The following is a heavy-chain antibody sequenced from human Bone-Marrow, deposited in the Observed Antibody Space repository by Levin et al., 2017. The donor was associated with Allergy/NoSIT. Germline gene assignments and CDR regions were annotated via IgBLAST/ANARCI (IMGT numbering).Heavy chain of an antibody. CDR3: AAKQTSVTPPIAL. CDR1: GFTFSSYA. J-gene: IGHJ4*02. V-gene: IGHV3-23*01. D-gene: IGHD4-17*01. CDR2: ISGDDK. Sequence: LSLPCAASGFTFSSYAMFWVRPAPGRGLEWVSSISGDDKFYADSVKGRFTISRDDSKHTLYLQMNNLRAEDTAVYYCAAKQTSVTPPIALGGQGTLVTVSS.